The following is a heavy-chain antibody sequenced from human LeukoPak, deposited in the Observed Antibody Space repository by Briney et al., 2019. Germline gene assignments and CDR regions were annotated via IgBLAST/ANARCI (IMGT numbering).Heavy chain of an antibody. CDR3: ARAGILNWFDP. CDR1: GYTFTSYG. Sequence: ASVKVSCKASGYTFTSYGISWVRQAPGQGLEWMGIINPSGGSTSYAQKFQGRVTMTRDMSTSTVYMELSSLRSEDTAVYYCARAGILNWFDPWGQGTLVTVSS. CDR2: INPSGGST. D-gene: IGHD2-15*01. V-gene: IGHV1-46*01. J-gene: IGHJ5*02.